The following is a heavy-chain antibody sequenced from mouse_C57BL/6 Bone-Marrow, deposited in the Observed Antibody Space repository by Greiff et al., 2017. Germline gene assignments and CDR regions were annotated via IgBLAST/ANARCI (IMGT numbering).Heavy chain of an antibody. CDR1: GFTFSNYW. CDR2: IRFKSDNYAT. Sequence: EVKLQESGGGLVQPGGSMKLSCVASGFTFSNYWMNWVRQSPEKGLEWVAKIRFKSDNYATHSAESVKGRVTISRDDSKSSVYLQMNNLRAEDTGNYYCTGHWYFEGWGTGATVTVAS. J-gene: IGHJ1*03. CDR3: TGHWYFEG. V-gene: IGHV6-3*01.